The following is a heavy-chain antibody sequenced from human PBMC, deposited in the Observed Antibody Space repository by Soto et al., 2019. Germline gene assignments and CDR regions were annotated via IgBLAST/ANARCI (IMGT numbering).Heavy chain of an antibody. Sequence: EVQLVESGGGLVQPGGSLRLSCAASGFTFSSYSMNWVRQAPGKGLEWVSYISSSSSTIYYADSVKGRFTISRDSAKNSLYLQMNILRGEDTAVYYCAREGGPAYYDYIWGTDWGADAFDIWGQGTMVTVSS. CDR3: AREGGPAYYDYIWGTDWGADAFDI. D-gene: IGHD3-16*01. J-gene: IGHJ3*02. V-gene: IGHV3-48*01. CDR2: ISSSSSTI. CDR1: GFTFSSYS.